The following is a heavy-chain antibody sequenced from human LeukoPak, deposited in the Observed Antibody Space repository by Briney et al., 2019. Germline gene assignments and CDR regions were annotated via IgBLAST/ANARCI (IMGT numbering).Heavy chain of an antibody. V-gene: IGHV7-4-1*02. D-gene: IGHD3-9*01. CDR2: INTNTGNP. CDR1: GYTFTSYD. J-gene: IGHJ5*02. Sequence: ASVKVSCKASGYTFTSYDINWVRQAPGQGLEWMGWINTNTGNPTYAQGFTGRFVFSLDTSVSTAYLQISSLKAEDTAVYYCAREVLLDYDILTGYYPTPWFDPWGQGTLVTVSS. CDR3: AREVLLDYDILTGYYPTPWFDP.